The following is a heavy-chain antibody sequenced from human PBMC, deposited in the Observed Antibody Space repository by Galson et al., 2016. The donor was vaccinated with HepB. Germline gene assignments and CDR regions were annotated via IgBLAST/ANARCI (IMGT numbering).Heavy chain of an antibody. CDR1: GGSFSSNA. Sequence: SVKVSCKASGGSFSSNAFNWVRQAPGQGLEWMGGVIPMFGTTNYTRKFQGRVTITADESTSTAYMELTSLTSGDTAVYYCASPTFVVIAPGVNYYYYAMDVWGPGTTVAVSS. CDR3: ASPTFVVIAPGVNYYYYAMDV. D-gene: IGHD2/OR15-2a*01. V-gene: IGHV1-69*13. CDR2: VIPMFGTT. J-gene: IGHJ6*02.